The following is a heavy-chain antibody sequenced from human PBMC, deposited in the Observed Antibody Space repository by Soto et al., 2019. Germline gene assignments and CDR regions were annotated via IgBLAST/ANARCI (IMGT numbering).Heavy chain of an antibody. Sequence: QVQLVQSGAEVKKPGSSVKVSCKASGGTFSSYTISWVRQAPGQGLEWMGRIIPILGIANYAQKFQGRVTXTXXKSTSTAYMELSSLRSEDTAVYYCASRGATPSGDYWGQGTLVTVSS. V-gene: IGHV1-69*02. CDR1: GGTFSSYT. J-gene: IGHJ4*02. CDR2: IIPILGIA. CDR3: ASRGATPSGDY. D-gene: IGHD5-12*01.